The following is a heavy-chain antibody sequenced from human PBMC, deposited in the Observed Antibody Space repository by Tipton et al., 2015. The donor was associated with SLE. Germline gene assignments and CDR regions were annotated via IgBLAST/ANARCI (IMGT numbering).Heavy chain of an antibody. V-gene: IGHV4-59*01. CDR2: TLYTGST. Sequence: LSLTCTVSGDSISSYYWTWIRQPPGKGLEWIGYTLYTGSTNYNSSLKSRVTISVDKSKNQVSLKLSAVTAAGTAVYYCARGSYDFWSGKPEKYFDSWGQGTLVTVSS. CDR1: GDSISSYY. J-gene: IGHJ4*02. D-gene: IGHD3-3*01. CDR3: ARGSYDFWSGKPEKYFDS.